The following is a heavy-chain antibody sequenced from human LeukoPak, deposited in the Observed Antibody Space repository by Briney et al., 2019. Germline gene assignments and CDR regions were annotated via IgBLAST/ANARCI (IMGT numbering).Heavy chain of an antibody. CDR2: ISSSSSYI. Sequence: GGSLRLSCAASGFTFSSYRMNWVRQAPGKGLEWVSSISSSSSYIYYADSVKGRFTISRDNAKNSLYLQMNSLRAEDTAVYYCAREVEMATINWGQGTLVTVSS. J-gene: IGHJ4*02. CDR3: AREVEMATIN. D-gene: IGHD5-24*01. CDR1: GFTFSSYR. V-gene: IGHV3-21*01.